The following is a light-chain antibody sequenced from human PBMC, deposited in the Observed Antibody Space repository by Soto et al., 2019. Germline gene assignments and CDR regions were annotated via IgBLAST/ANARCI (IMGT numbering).Light chain of an antibody. CDR2: SNN. J-gene: IGLJ1*01. V-gene: IGLV1-44*01. CDR3: AAWDDSRNGYV. Sequence: QSVLTQPPSASGTPGQRVTISCSGSSANIGSNTVNWYQQLPGTAPKLLIYSNNQRPSGVPDRFSGSKSGTSASLAISGLQSEDGADFYCAAWDDSRNGYVFGTGTKATVL. CDR1: SANIGSNT.